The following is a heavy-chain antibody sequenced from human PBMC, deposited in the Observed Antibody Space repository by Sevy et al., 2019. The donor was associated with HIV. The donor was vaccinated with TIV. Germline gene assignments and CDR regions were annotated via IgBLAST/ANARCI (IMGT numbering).Heavy chain of an antibody. V-gene: IGHV3-23*01. CDR1: GFNFNTYA. J-gene: IGHJ4*02. D-gene: IGHD1-26*01. Sequence: GGSLRLSCAASGFNFNTYAMNWVRQTPDKGLEWVSGITATGDRTFYTDSVRGRFTISRDNSKNTVYLQLNNVRAEDTAISYCAKRDNNYLFNGNSVFDYWGQGTLVTVSS. CDR3: AKRDNNYLFNGNSVFDY. CDR2: ITATGDRT.